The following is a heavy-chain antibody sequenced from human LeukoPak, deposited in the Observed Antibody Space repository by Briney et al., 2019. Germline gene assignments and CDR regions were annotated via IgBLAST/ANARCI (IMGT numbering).Heavy chain of an antibody. CDR1: GFTFNNYA. J-gene: IGHJ4*02. CDR2: ISGSGGST. D-gene: IGHD3-22*01. CDR3: ASLDYFDSSDYGDY. Sequence: GGSLRLSCAASGFTFNNYAMSWVRQAPGKGLEWVSAISGSGGSTYYTDSVTGRFTIPRDNSKNTLYLQMNRLRADDTALYYCASLDYFDSSDYGDYWGQGTLVTVSS. V-gene: IGHV3-23*01.